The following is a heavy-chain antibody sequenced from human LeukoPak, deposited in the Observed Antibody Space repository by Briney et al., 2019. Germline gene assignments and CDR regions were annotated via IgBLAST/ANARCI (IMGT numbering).Heavy chain of an antibody. V-gene: IGHV3-30-3*01. Sequence: PGRSLRLSCAASGFTFSSYAMHWVRQAPGKGLEWVAVISYDGSNKYYADSVKGRFTISRDNSKNTLYLQMNSLRAEDTAVYYCARAGYSSNWPLFDYWGQGTLVTVSS. CDR1: GFTFSSYA. CDR3: ARAGYSSNWPLFDY. D-gene: IGHD6-13*01. CDR2: ISYDGSNK. J-gene: IGHJ4*02.